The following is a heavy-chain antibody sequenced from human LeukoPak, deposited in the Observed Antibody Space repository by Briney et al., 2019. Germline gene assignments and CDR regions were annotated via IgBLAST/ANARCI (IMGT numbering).Heavy chain of an antibody. D-gene: IGHD2-21*02. J-gene: IGHJ4*02. CDR3: MGTAPFAAY. Sequence: PGGSLRLSCAASGFTFSDYYMSWIRQAPGKGLEWVSYISSSGSTIYYADSVKGRFTISRDNAKNSLYLQMNSLRAEDTAVCCAMGTAPFAAYWGQGTLVTVSS. V-gene: IGHV3-11*01. CDR2: ISSSGSTI. CDR1: GFTFSDYY.